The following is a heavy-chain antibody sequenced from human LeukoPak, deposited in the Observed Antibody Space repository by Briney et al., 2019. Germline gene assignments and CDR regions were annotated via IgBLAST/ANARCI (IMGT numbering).Heavy chain of an antibody. J-gene: IGHJ4*01. CDR2: IYSGGST. D-gene: IGHD6-13*01. CDR1: GFTVSSNY. Sequence: GGSLRLSCAASGFTVSSNYMSWVRQAPGKGLEWVSVIYSGGSTYYADSVKGRFTISRDNSKNTLYLQMNSLRAEDTAVYYCAKDSSSWYNYFDYWGHGTLVTVSS. CDR3: AKDSSSWYNYFDY. V-gene: IGHV3-66*01.